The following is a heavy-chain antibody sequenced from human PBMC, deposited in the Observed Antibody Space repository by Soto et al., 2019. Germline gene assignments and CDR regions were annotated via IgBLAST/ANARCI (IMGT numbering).Heavy chain of an antibody. Sequence: SETLSLTCAVSGGSISSGGYSWSWIRQPPGKGLEWIGYIYHSGSTYYNPSLKSRVTISVDRSKNQFSLKLSSVTAADTAVYYCARGTGTPYYYGMDVWGQGXTVTVYS. V-gene: IGHV4-30-2*01. CDR2: IYHSGST. CDR3: ARGTGTPYYYGMDV. CDR1: GGSISSGGYS. D-gene: IGHD1-1*01. J-gene: IGHJ6*02.